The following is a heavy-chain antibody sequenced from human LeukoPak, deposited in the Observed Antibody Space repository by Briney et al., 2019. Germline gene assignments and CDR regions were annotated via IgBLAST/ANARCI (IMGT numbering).Heavy chain of an antibody. D-gene: IGHD3-22*01. CDR1: GGSISSSSYY. Sequence: SETLSLTCTVSGGSISSSSYYWGWIRQPPGKGLQWIGSIYSRGSTYYTPSLKSRVTISVDTSKKQFSLKLSSVTAADTAVYYCAREYYYDSSGYYPPHAFDIWGQGTMVTVSS. CDR2: IYSRGST. CDR3: AREYYYDSSGYYPPHAFDI. J-gene: IGHJ3*02. V-gene: IGHV4-39*07.